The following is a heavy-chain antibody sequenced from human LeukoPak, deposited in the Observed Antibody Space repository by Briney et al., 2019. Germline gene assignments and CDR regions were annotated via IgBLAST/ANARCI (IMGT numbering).Heavy chain of an antibody. D-gene: IGHD2-21*02. V-gene: IGHV1-2*02. CDR2: INPNSGGT. CDR3: ARDRGSGDWSPFDY. J-gene: IGHJ4*02. CDR1: GYTFTGYY. Sequence: ASVKVSCKASGYTFTGYYMHWVRQAPGHALEWMGWINPNSGGTNYAQKFQGRVTMTRDTSISTAYMELSRLRSDDTAVYYCARDRGSGDWSPFDYWGQGTLVSVSS.